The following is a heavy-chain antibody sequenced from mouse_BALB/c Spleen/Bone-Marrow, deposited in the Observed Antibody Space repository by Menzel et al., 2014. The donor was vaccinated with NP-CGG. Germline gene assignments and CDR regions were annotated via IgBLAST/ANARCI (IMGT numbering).Heavy chain of an antibody. V-gene: IGHV1-7*01. D-gene: IGHD1-2*01. J-gene: IGHJ3*01. CDR3: ARGKGYGYVWVAY. CDR2: INPSTGYT. Sequence: QVQLKQSGAELAKPGASVKMSCKASGYTFTSYWMHWVKQRPGQGLEWIGYINPSTGYTEYNQKFKDKATLTADKSSSTAYMQLSSLTSEDSAVYYCARGKGYGYVWVAYWGQGTLVTVSA. CDR1: GYTFTSYW.